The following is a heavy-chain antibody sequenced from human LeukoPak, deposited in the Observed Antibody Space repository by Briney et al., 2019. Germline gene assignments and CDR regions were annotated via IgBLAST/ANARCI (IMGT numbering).Heavy chain of an antibody. CDR2: IESSSTYI. J-gene: IGHJ6*02. CDR1: GFTFNSYS. Sequence: PGGSLRLSCAASGFTFNSYSMNWVRQAPGKGLEWVSSIESSSTYIYYADSVKGRFTVSRNNAENSLYLQMNSLRAEDTAVYYCARWVPYYYGMDVWGQGTTVTVSS. V-gene: IGHV3-21*04. D-gene: IGHD1-26*01. CDR3: ARWVPYYYGMDV.